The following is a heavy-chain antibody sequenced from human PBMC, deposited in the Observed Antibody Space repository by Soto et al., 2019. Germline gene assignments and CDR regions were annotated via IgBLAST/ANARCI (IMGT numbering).Heavy chain of an antibody. J-gene: IGHJ5*02. CDR2: IYWDDDK. D-gene: IGHD3-3*01. Sequence: QITLKESGPTLVKPTQTLTLTCTFSGFSLSTSGVGVGWIRQPPGKALEWLALIYWDDDKRYSPSLKSRLTITKDTSKDQVVLTMTSMDPVDTATYYCAHRQGDFWSGYYLYNWFDPWGQGTLVTVSS. V-gene: IGHV2-5*02. CDR3: AHRQGDFWSGYYLYNWFDP. CDR1: GFSLSTSGVG.